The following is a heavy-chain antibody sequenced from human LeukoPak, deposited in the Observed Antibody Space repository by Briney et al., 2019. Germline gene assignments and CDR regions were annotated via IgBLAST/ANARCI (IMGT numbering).Heavy chain of an antibody. CDR1: GGSISSGSYY. J-gene: IGHJ5*02. Sequence: SETLSLTCTVSGGSISSGSYYWSWIRQPAGKGLEWIGRIYTSGSTNYNPSLKSRVTISVDTSKNQFSLKLSSVTAADTAVYYCARDAIFGVVTPSWGQGTLVTVSS. CDR3: ARDAIFGVVTPS. V-gene: IGHV4-61*02. CDR2: IYTSGST. D-gene: IGHD3-3*01.